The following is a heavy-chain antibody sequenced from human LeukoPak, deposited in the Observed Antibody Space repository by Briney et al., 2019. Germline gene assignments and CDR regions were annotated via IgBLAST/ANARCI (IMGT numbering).Heavy chain of an antibody. V-gene: IGHV1-18*01. Sequence: ASVKVSCKASGYTFTSYGISWVRQAPGQGLEWMGWISAYNGNTNYAQKLQGRVTMTTDTSTSTAYTELRSLRSDDTAVYYCARILGSGYESAMYYFDYWGQGTLVTVSS. J-gene: IGHJ4*02. CDR1: GYTFTSYG. CDR3: ARILGSGYESAMYYFDY. CDR2: ISAYNGNT. D-gene: IGHD5-12*01.